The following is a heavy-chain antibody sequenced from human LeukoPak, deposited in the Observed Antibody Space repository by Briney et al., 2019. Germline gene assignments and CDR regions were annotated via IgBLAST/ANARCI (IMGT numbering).Heavy chain of an antibody. J-gene: IGHJ4*02. Sequence: GGSLRLSCAASGFTLSSYWMHWVRQAPGEGLEWVSTVSDSSDVHYSDSVKGRFTISRDNARNSLYLQMNSLRDEDTAVYYCARDGLHTAHFDYWGQGTLVTVSS. CDR1: GFTLSSYW. D-gene: IGHD5-18*01. CDR2: VSDSSDV. V-gene: IGHV3-69-1*01. CDR3: ARDGLHTAHFDY.